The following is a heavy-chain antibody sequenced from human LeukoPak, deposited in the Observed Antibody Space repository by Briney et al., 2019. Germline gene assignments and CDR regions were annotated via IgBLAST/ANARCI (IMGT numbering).Heavy chain of an antibody. CDR2: IYSGGST. D-gene: IGHD3-22*01. Sequence: GGSLRLSCAAAGFTVSSNYMSWVRQAPGKGLGWVAVIYSGGSTYYADSVKGRFTISRDNSKNTLELQMSSLRSEHTAVSYCATDYYDRSGYPTYDALDIWGQETMVTVSS. J-gene: IGHJ3*02. V-gene: IGHV3-53*05. CDR1: GFTVSSNY. CDR3: ATDYYDRSGYPTYDALDI.